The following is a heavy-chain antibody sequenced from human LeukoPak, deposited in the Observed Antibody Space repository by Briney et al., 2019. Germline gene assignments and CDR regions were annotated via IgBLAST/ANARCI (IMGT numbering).Heavy chain of an antibody. J-gene: IGHJ5*02. D-gene: IGHD6-19*01. CDR1: GFTFSSYA. V-gene: IGHV3-23*01. CDR3: AKEGSGWYLPGWFDP. CDR2: ISGSGGST. Sequence: GGSLRLSCAASGFTFSSYAMSWVRQAPGKGLEWVSAISGSGGSTYYADSVKGRFTISRDNSKNTLYLQMYSLRAEDTAVYYCAKEGSGWYLPGWFDPWGQGTLVTVSS.